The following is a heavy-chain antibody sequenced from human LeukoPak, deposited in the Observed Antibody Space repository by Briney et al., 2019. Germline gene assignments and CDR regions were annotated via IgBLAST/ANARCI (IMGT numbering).Heavy chain of an antibody. CDR3: AKDRSVGDNRGRWFDP. V-gene: IGHV4-4*02. D-gene: IGHD2-21*01. CDR1: GGSISSSNW. Sequence: PSGTLSLTCAVSGGSISSSNWWSWVRQPPGKGLEWIGEIYHSGSTNYNPSLMSRITISVDKSKNHFSLKLSSVTAADTAVYYCAKDRSVGDNRGRWFDPWGQGTLVTVSS. CDR2: IYHSGST. J-gene: IGHJ5*02.